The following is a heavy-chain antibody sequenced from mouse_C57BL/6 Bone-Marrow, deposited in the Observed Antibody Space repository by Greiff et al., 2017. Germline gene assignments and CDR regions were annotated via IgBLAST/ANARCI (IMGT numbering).Heavy chain of an antibody. CDR3: ARYYDGYYDAMDY. D-gene: IGHD2-3*01. CDR1: GYTFTSYW. V-gene: IGHV1-7*01. J-gene: IGHJ4*01. Sequence: QVQLKQSGAELAKPGASVKLSCKASGYTFTSYWMHWVKQRPGQGLEWIGYINPSSGYTKYTQKFKDKATLTADKSSSTAYMQLSSLTYEDSAVYYCARYYDGYYDAMDYWGQGTSVTVSS. CDR2: INPSSGYT.